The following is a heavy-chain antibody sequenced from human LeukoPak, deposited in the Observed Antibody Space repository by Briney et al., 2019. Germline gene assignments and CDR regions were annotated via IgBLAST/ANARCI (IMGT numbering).Heavy chain of an antibody. V-gene: IGHV1-2*02. Sequence: ASVKVSCKASGYTFTGYYMHWVRQAPGQGLEWMGWFNPNSGGTNYAQKFQGRVTMTRDTSISTAYMELSRLRSDDTAVYYCARVAYSSSWYGDNWFDPWGQGTLVTVSS. D-gene: IGHD6-13*01. CDR3: ARVAYSSSWYGDNWFDP. J-gene: IGHJ5*02. CDR1: GYTFTGYY. CDR2: FNPNSGGT.